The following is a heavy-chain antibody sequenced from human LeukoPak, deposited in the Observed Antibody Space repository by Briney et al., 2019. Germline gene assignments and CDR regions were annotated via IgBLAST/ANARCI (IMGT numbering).Heavy chain of an antibody. CDR2: MYYSGTT. CDR1: GASVSSFY. V-gene: IGHV4-59*02. D-gene: IGHD3-22*01. J-gene: IGHJ3*02. Sequence: SETLSLTCTVSGASVSSFYWNWIRQPPGKGLEWIGSMYYSGTTNYDPSFKSRVTISLDTSKNEFSLKLSSVTAADTAVFYCARVRYYYDSSGYYPGAAFDIWGQGTMVTVSS. CDR3: ARVRYYYDSSGYYPGAAFDI.